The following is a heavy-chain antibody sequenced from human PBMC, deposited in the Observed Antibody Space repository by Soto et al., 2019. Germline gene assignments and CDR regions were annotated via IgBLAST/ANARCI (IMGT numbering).Heavy chain of an antibody. CDR2: ISYDGSNK. CDR1: GFTFSSYG. D-gene: IGHD6-13*01. V-gene: IGHV3-30*18. J-gene: IGHJ5*02. CDR3: AKDKRAACGWFEP. Sequence: QVQLVESGGGVVQPGRSLRLSCAASGFTFSSYGMHWVRQAPGKGLEWVAVISYDGSNKYYADSVKGRFTISRDNSKNTLYLQMNSLRAEDTAVYYCAKDKRAACGWFEPWGQGTLVTVSS.